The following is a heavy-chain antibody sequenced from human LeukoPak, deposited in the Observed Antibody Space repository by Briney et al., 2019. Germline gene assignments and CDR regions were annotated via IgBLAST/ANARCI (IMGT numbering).Heavy chain of an antibody. Sequence: ASVKVSCKASGYTFTSYGISWVRQAPGQGLEWMGWISAYNGNTNYAQKLQGRVTMTTDTSTSTAYMELRSLRSDDTAVYYCARDWSEYDFWSGYYSFNRNDYWGQGTLVTVSS. CDR2: ISAYNGNT. CDR1: GYTFTSYG. J-gene: IGHJ4*02. D-gene: IGHD3-3*01. CDR3: ARDWSEYDFWSGYYSFNRNDY. V-gene: IGHV1-18*01.